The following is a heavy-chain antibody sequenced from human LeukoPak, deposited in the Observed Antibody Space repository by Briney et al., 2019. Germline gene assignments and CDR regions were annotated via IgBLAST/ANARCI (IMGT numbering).Heavy chain of an antibody. V-gene: IGHV3-23*01. CDR1: GCTFSSYA. CDR2: LTGNSGST. Sequence: GGSLRLSCAASGCTFSSYAMIWVRQAPGKGLECVSALTGNSGSTYYAESVEGWFTIARDNSKNALYLQNNRLRAENTAIYYCAKVAVAGRGYFDYWGQGTLVTVSS. J-gene: IGHJ4*02. D-gene: IGHD6-19*01. CDR3: AKVAVAGRGYFDY.